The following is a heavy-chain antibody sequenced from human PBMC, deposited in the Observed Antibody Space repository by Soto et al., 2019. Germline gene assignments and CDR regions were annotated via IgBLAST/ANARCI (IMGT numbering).Heavy chain of an antibody. CDR3: ARDRARYGMDV. CDR1: GFTFSSYS. J-gene: IGHJ6*02. CDR2: ISSSSSYI. Sequence: EVQLVESGGGLVKPGGSLRLSCAASGFTFSSYSMNWVRQAPGKGLEWVSSISSSSSYIYYADSVKGRFTISRDNAKNSLYLQRNSLRAEDPAVYYCARDRARYGMDVWGQGTTVTVSS. V-gene: IGHV3-21*01.